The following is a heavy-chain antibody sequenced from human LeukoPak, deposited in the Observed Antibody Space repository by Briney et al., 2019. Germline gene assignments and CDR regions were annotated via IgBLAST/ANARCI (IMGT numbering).Heavy chain of an antibody. CDR2: IHYSGSI. CDR1: GGSINGYY. Sequence: PSETLSLTCTVSGGSINGYYWSWIRQPPGKGLEWIGYIHYSGSIKYNSSLKSRVTISVDTSKNQFSLKLNSVTAADTAVYYCARERTNYGGIDYWGQGTLVTVSS. J-gene: IGHJ4*02. D-gene: IGHD1-7*01. CDR3: ARERTNYGGIDY. V-gene: IGHV4-59*01.